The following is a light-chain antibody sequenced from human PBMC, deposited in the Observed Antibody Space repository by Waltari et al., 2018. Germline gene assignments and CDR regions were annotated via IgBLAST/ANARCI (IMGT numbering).Light chain of an antibody. Sequence: EIVLTQSPATLSLSPGERATLSCRASQNIDSYLAWYQLKPGQVPRLLIYDASNRATGIPARFSGSGSGADFTLTISSLQPEDFASYYCQQLSTYPLTIGGGTKVEIK. J-gene: IGKJ4*01. CDR1: QNIDSY. CDR3: QQLSTYPLT. CDR2: DAS. V-gene: IGKV3-11*01.